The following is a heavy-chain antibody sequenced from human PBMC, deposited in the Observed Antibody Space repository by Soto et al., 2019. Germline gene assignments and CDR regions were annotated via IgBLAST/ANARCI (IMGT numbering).Heavy chain of an antibody. J-gene: IGHJ4*02. Sequence: QVQLQQWGAGLLKPSETLSLTCAVYGGSFSGYYWTWIRQPPGTGLEWIGEINHSGSTNYNPSLKXRVTIPVDTSKNPFSLKLTSVTAADTAVYYCARDKITGLFDYWGQGTLVTVSS. D-gene: IGHD2-8*02. CDR3: ARDKITGLFDY. V-gene: IGHV4-34*01. CDR1: GGSFSGYY. CDR2: INHSGST.